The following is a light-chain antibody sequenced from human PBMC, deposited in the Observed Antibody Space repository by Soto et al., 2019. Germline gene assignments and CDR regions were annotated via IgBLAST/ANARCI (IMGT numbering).Light chain of an antibody. J-gene: IGLJ2*01. Sequence: SYVLTQPPSASVAPGKTASITCGGNNIGSKSVHWYQQKPGQAPVLVIYYDSDRPSGIPERFSGSNSGNTATLTISRVEAGDEADYYCQVWDSTSASELFGGGTKLTVL. CDR3: QVWDSTSASEL. CDR1: NIGSKS. CDR2: YDS. V-gene: IGLV3-21*04.